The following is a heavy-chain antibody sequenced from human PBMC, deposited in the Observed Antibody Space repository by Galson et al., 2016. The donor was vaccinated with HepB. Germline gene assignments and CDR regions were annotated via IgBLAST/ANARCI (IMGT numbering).Heavy chain of an antibody. J-gene: IGHJ6*02. CDR2: ISYDGNNR. V-gene: IGHV3-33*08. CDR1: GFTFNNYG. D-gene: IGHD4-17*01. CDR3: ARDRGLLHYYYGMDV. Sequence: SLRLSCATSGFTFNNYGINWVRQAPGKGLKWVAVISYDGNNRHYADAVKGRFTISRGSSTNTVYLQMNSLRADDTAVYFCARDRGLLHYYYGMDVWGQGTTVTVSS.